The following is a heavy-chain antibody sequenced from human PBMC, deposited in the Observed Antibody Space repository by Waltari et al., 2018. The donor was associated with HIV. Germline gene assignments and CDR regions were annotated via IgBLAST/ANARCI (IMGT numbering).Heavy chain of an antibody. CDR3: AKDMGIFYAYGMDV. CDR2: ISWNSGNI. Sequence: EAQLVESGGGSVQPGRSLRLSCAASGFKVGHYAMNWFRQAPGKALEWVSGISWNSGNIEYADSVKGRFTSSRDNGKNSLYLQMNSLRSEDTGLYYCAKDMGIFYAYGMDVWGQGTAVTVSS. J-gene: IGHJ6*02. D-gene: IGHD2-8*01. CDR1: GFKVGHYA. V-gene: IGHV3-9*01.